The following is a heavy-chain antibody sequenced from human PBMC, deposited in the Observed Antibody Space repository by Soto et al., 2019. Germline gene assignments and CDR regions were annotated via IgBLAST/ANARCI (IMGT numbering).Heavy chain of an antibody. V-gene: IGHV1-46*01. CDR1: VYTFTSYY. Sequence: GXSVKFSCKASVYTFTSYYMRWVRQAPGQGLEWMGIINPSGGSTSYAQKFQGRVTMTRDTSTSTVYMELSSLRSEDTAVYYCARDPPYSNYGGSYYYYYGMDVWGQGTTVTVSS. J-gene: IGHJ6*02. CDR2: INPSGGST. CDR3: ARDPPYSNYGGSYYYYYGMDV. D-gene: IGHD4-4*01.